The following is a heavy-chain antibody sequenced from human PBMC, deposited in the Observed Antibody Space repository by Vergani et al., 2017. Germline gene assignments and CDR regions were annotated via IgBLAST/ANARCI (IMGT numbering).Heavy chain of an antibody. J-gene: IGHJ5*02. D-gene: IGHD3-3*01. CDR3: ARVARRKIFLEWLSHDWFDP. V-gene: IGHV1-46*01. CDR2: INPSGGST. Sequence: QVQLVQSGAEVKKPGASVKVSCKASGYTFTSYYMHWVRQAPGQGLEWMGIINPSGGSTSYAQKFQGRVTMTRDTSTSTVYMELSSLRSEDTAVYYCARVARRKIFLEWLSHDWFDPWGQGTLVTVSS. CDR1: GYTFTSYY.